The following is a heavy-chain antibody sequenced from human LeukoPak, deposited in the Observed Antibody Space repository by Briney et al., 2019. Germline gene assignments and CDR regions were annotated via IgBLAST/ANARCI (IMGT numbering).Heavy chain of an antibody. CDR3: AKAYGTNGYYQLPIDF. Sequence: PGGSLRLSCAASGFTFSSYGMHWVRQAPGKGLECVSAITGDGTTTYYADSVKGRFTISRDNSRYTLYLQLNNLRAEDTAVYYCAKAYGTNGYYQLPIDFWGQGILVTVSS. V-gene: IGHV3-23*01. CDR1: GFTFSSYG. D-gene: IGHD3-22*01. CDR2: ITGDGTTT. J-gene: IGHJ4*02.